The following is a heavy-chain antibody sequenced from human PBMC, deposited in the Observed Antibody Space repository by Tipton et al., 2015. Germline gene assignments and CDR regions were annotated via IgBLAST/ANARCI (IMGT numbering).Heavy chain of an antibody. CDR3: ACQDYDSLTRDYQTVDY. CDR1: GGSFSDYY. J-gene: IGHJ4*02. D-gene: IGHD3-9*01. CDR2: IYYSGST. Sequence: TLSLTCTVSGGSFSDYYWSWIRQSPGEGLEWIGYIYYSGSTNYNPSLRSRVTKSRDTSKNQFSLKLTSVTAADTAVYYCACQDYDSLTRDYQTVDYWGQGTLVTVSS. V-gene: IGHV4-59*08.